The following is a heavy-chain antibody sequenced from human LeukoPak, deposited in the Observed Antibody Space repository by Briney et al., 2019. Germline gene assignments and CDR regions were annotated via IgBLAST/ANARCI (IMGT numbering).Heavy chain of an antibody. CDR3: AKDTFLWQWLIFDY. CDR2: IWFDGTNK. J-gene: IGHJ4*02. CDR1: GFTFSNYG. D-gene: IGHD6-19*01. Sequence: GGSLRLSCAASGFTFSNYGMHWVRQAPGKGLEWVAVIWFDGTNKYYADSVKGRFTISRDNSKNTLYLQMNSLRAEDTAVYYCAKDTFLWQWLIFDYWGQGTLVTVSS. V-gene: IGHV3-33*06.